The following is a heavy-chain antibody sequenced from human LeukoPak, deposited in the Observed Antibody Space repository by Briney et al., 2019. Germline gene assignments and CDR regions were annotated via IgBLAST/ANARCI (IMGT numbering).Heavy chain of an antibody. CDR1: GGSFSGYY. CDR2: INHSGST. J-gene: IGHJ4*02. V-gene: IGHV4-34*01. CDR3: ARGRYYYDSSGYYSFDY. D-gene: IGHD3-22*01. Sequence: PSETLSLTCAVYGGSFSGYYWSRIRQPPGKGLEWIGEINHSGSTNYNPSLKSRVTISVDTSKNQFSLKLSSVTAADTAVYYCARGRYYYDSSGYYSFDYWGQGTLVTVSS.